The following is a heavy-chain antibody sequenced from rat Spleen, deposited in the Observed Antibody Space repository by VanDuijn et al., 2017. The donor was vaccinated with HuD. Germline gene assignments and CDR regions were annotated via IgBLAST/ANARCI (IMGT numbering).Heavy chain of an antibody. D-gene: IGHD1-9*01. V-gene: IGHV5-31*01. CDR2: ITNTGGSI. CDR1: GFTFNNYW. Sequence: EVQLVESGGGLVQPGRSLKLSCAASGFTFNNYWMSWIRQAPGKGLEWVASITNTGGSIYYPDSVKGRFTISRDNAQNTLYLQMNSLRSEDTATYYCTRDTYYGYNYDGFFDYWGQGVMVTVSS. J-gene: IGHJ2*01. CDR3: TRDTYYGYNYDGFFDY.